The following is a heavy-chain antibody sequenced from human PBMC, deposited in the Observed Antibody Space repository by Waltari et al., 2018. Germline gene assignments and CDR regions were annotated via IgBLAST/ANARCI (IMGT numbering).Heavy chain of an antibody. CDR3: ASAPNGGSYY. Sequence: EVQLVESGGGLVKPGGSLRLSCAASGFTFSSYSMNWVRQAPGKGLEWVSSMSSSSSYIYYADSVKGRFTISRDNAKNSLYLQMNSLRAEDTAVYYCASAPNGGSYYWGQGTLVTVSS. V-gene: IGHV3-21*01. CDR1: GFTFSSYS. CDR2: MSSSSSYI. D-gene: IGHD1-26*01. J-gene: IGHJ4*02.